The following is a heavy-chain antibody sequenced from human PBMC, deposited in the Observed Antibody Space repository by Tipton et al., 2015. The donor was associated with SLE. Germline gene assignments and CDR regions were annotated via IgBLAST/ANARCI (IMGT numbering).Heavy chain of an antibody. CDR2: IYHLGSP. Sequence: TLSLTCVVPGYSISNGYYWGWLRQPPGKGREWIGSIYHLGSPHYNATLKSRVTMSVDTSKNQFSLNLRSVPAADTAVYYCARDWGYSGYDSQNWFDPWGQGTLVIVSS. D-gene: IGHD5-12*01. J-gene: IGHJ5*02. V-gene: IGHV4-38-2*02. CDR1: GYSISNGYY. CDR3: ARDWGYSGYDSQNWFDP.